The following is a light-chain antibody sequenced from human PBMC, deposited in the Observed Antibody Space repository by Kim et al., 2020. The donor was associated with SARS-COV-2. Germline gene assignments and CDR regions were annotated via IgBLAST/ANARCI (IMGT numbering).Light chain of an antibody. V-gene: IGLV3-1*01. J-gene: IGLJ2*01. CDR3: QAWDRSTGV. Sequence: SYELTQPPSVSVSPGQTASITCSGDKLGDKYACWYQQKAGQSPVLVIYQDSKWPSGIPGRFSGSNSGNTATLTISGTQAMDEADYYCQAWDRSTGVFGGGTQLTVL. CDR1: KLGDKY. CDR2: QDS.